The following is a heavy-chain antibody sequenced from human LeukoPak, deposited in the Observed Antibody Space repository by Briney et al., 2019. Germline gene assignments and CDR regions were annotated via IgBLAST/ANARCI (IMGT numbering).Heavy chain of an antibody. D-gene: IGHD3-10*01. V-gene: IGHV3-11*01. Sequence: GGSLRFSCTASGFTFTNYYMNWNRPAPGKGLEWISYISPNSETKYYADSVKGRFTISRDNAKNSLYLQMNSLRAEDTAVYYCARDIGFTVVRGAMLYYYAMDVWGQGTTVTISS. J-gene: IGHJ6*02. CDR3: ARDIGFTVVRGAMLYYYAMDV. CDR1: GFTFTNYY. CDR2: ISPNSETK.